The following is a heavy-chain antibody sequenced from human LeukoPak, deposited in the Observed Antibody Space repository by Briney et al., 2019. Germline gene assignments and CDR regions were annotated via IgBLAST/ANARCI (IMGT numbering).Heavy chain of an antibody. Sequence: QPGGSLRLSCAASGFAFNTYSMNWVRQAPGKGLQWVSSITTSSTTKYYADSVKGRFTISRDNSKNTLYLQMNSLRAEDTAVYYCARDGLPWGQGTLVTVSS. CDR2: ITTSSTTK. V-gene: IGHV3-48*01. CDR3: ARDGLP. J-gene: IGHJ5*02. CDR1: GFAFNTYS.